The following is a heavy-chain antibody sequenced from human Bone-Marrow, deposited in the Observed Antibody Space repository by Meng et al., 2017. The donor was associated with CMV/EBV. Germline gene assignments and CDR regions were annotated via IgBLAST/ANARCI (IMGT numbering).Heavy chain of an antibody. J-gene: IGHJ6*02. Sequence: GGSLRLSCAASGFTFSSYAMHWVRQAPGKGLEWVAVISNDGINRYYADSVKGRFTISRDNAKNSLYLQMNSLRAEDTAVYYCATGTDFWGQGTMVTVSS. CDR2: ISNDGINR. CDR3: ATGTDF. CDR1: GFTFSSYA. V-gene: IGHV3-30*04.